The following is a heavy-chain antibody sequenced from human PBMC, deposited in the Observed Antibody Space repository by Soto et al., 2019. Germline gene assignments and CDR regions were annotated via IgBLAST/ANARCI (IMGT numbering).Heavy chain of an antibody. CDR1: GFTFSSYS. CDR2: ISSSSSYI. CDR3: ARVGGVYCSSTSCYGY. Sequence: GGSLRLSCAASGFTFSSYSMNWVRQAPGKGLEWVSSISSSSSYIYYADSVKGRFTISRDNAKNSLYLQMNSLRAEDTAVYYCARVGGVYCSSTSCYGYWGQGTLVTVSS. V-gene: IGHV3-21*01. D-gene: IGHD2-2*01. J-gene: IGHJ4*02.